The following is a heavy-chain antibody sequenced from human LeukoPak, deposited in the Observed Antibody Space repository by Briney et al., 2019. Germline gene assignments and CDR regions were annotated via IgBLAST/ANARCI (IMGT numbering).Heavy chain of an antibody. CDR2: IRSDGTYT. D-gene: IGHD3-10*01. Sequence: GASLRLSCAASGFTFSDYDMHWVRQAPGKRLEWVAYIRSDGTYTFYGDSVKGRFIISRDNSKNTLSLQMNSLRVEDTAVYYCAKDQHGSGCFDYWGQGTLATVSS. J-gene: IGHJ4*02. CDR1: GFTFSDYD. V-gene: IGHV3-30*02. CDR3: AKDQHGSGCFDY.